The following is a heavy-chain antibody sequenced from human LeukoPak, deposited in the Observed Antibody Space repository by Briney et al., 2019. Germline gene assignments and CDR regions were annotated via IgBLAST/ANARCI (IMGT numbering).Heavy chain of an antibody. CDR1: GYTFTSYD. D-gene: IGHD6-19*01. J-gene: IGHJ4*02. Sequence: ASVKVSCKASGYTFTSYDIHWVRQAAGQGLEWMGWMNPNNGNIHYAQKFQGRVTMTRNTPIITAYMELTSLRSDDTAVYYCATALAGSVELDYWGQGTLVTVSS. CDR3: ATALAGSVELDY. CDR2: MNPNNGNI. V-gene: IGHV1-8*01.